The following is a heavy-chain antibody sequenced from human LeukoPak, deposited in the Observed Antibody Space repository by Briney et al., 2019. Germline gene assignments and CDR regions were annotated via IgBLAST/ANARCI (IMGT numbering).Heavy chain of an antibody. CDR3: ARGYCTNAVCSLGPTQA. CDR1: GGSINGGNYY. Sequence: SETLSLTCTVSGGSINGGNYYWTWLRQPAGKGLEWIGRISPSGSTNHNPSLTSRVTISVDTSKNQFSLKLSSVTAADTAVYYCARGYCTNAVCSLGPTQAWGQGTLVTVSS. D-gene: IGHD2-8*01. CDR2: ISPSGST. V-gene: IGHV4-61*02. J-gene: IGHJ4*02.